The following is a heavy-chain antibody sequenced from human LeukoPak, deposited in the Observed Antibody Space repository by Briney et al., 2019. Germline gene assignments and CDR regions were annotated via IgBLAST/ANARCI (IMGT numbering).Heavy chain of an antibody. CDR1: GDSISSYL. D-gene: IGHD3/OR15-3a*01. CDR2: IYHTGST. V-gene: IGHV4-59*01. Sequence: SETLSLTCTVSGDSISSYLWSWIRQPPGKGLEWIGYIYHTGSTNYYNPSLKSRVTISIDTSKNQFSLKLSSVTTADTALYYCARVDAPNWFDPWGQGTLVTVSS. J-gene: IGHJ5*02. CDR3: ARVDAPNWFDP.